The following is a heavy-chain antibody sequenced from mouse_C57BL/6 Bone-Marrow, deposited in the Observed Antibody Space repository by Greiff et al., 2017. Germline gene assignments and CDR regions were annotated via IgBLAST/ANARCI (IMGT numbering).Heavy chain of an antibody. CDR3: SSFDGNYFDF. Sequence: VQLQQSGAELVRPGASVKLSCTASGFNIKDDYIHWVKQRPEQGLEWIGWIDPEIGDTEYASKFQGKATITSDPSSNTAYLQLSSLTSGDTAVYYCSSFDGNYFDFWGQGTPLTVAS. CDR1: GFNIKDDY. D-gene: IGHD2-3*01. CDR2: IDPEIGDT. V-gene: IGHV14-4*01. J-gene: IGHJ2*01.